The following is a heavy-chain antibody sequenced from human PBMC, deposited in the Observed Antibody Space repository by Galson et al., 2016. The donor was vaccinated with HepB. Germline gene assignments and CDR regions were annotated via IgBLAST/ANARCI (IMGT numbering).Heavy chain of an antibody. CDR1: GFTFSAYA. Sequence: SLRLSCAASGFTFSAYAMHWVRQAPGKGLEYVSGINDNGRYLHYADSVKGRFTISRDDSKNTLYLQMTSLRPEDTAVFHCVKDLAGTYSFDYWAQGTLVTVSS. CDR3: VKDLAGTYSFDY. D-gene: IGHD1-26*01. J-gene: IGHJ4*02. V-gene: IGHV3-64D*06. CDR2: INDNGRYL.